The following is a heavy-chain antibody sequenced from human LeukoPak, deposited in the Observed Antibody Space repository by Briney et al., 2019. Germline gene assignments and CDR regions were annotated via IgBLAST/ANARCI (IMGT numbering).Heavy chain of an antibody. CDR2: IYNDGST. Sequence: GGSLRLSCAISGFSVSSKYMSWVRQPPGKGPEWVSVIYNDGSTYYADSVKGRFTISRDNSKNTLYLQMNSLRAEDTAVYYCSKKGQADDDGKPDWGQGTLVTVSP. J-gene: IGHJ4*02. V-gene: IGHV3-53*01. CDR1: GFSVSSKY. D-gene: IGHD1-1*01. CDR3: SKKGQADDDGKPD.